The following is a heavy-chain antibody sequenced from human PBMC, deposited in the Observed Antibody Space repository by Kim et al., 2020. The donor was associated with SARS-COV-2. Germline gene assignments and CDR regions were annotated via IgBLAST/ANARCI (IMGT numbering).Heavy chain of an antibody. CDR2: ISHSGST. J-gene: IGHJ4*02. CDR3: ARGLGYFDWLLYGSFDY. D-gene: IGHD3-9*01. Sequence: SETLSLTCAVYGGSFSGYYWSWIRQPPGKGLEWIGEISHSGSTNYNPSLKSRVTISLDMSKSQFSLNLSSVTAADTAVYFCARGLGYFDWLLYGSFDYWGQGALVFVSS. CDR1: GGSFSGYY. V-gene: IGHV4-34*01.